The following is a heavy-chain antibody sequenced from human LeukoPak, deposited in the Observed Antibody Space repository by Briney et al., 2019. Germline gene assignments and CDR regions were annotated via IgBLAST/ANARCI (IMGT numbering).Heavy chain of an antibody. CDR3: ARDSNYDDTSGYDY. CDR1: GYTFSNYS. J-gene: IGHJ4*02. V-gene: IGHV1-18*01. D-gene: IGHD3-22*01. CDR2: ISTYNGNT. Sequence: ASVKVSCKASGYTFSNYSVSWVRQAPGQGLEWMGWISTYNGNTNYAQKVQGRVTMTTDTSTSTAYMELRSLGSDDTAVYYCARDSNYDDTSGYDYWGQGTLVTVSS.